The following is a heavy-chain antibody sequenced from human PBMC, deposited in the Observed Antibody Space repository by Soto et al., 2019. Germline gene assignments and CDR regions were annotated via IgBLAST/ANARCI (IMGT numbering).Heavy chain of an antibody. CDR2: ISAYNGNT. V-gene: IGHV1-18*01. CDR3: XXXXXPPDX. J-gene: IGHJ4*02. CDR1: GYTFASYA. Sequence: QVQLVQSGAEVKKPGASVKVSCKASGYTFASYAISWMRQAPGQGLEWMGWISAYNGNTNYAQKLQGRVTMTTDTSTSXAXXXXXXXXXXXXXXXXXXXXXXPPDXWGQGTLVTVSS.